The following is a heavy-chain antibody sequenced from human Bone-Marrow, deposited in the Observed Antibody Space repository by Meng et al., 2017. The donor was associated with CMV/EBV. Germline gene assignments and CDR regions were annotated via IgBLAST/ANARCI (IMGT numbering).Heavy chain of an antibody. J-gene: IGHJ6*01. Sequence: SETLSLTCTVSGGSISSSSYYWGWIRQPPGKGLEWIGSIYYSGSTNYNPSLKSRVTTSVDTSKNQFSLKLSSVTAADTAVYYCARVRGYCSTTSCHSFMDVWGQGTTVTVSS. CDR3: ARVRGYCSTTSCHSFMDV. V-gene: IGHV4-39*07. D-gene: IGHD2-2*01. CDR1: GGSISSSSYY. CDR2: IYYSGST.